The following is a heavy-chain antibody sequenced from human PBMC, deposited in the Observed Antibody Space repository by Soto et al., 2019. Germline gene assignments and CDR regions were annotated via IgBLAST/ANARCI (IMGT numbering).Heavy chain of an antibody. CDR3: ASRAREYYYMDV. Sequence: QVQLVQSGAEVKKPGSSVKVSCKASGGTFSSYTISWVRQAPGQGLEWMGRIIPILGIANYAQKFQGRVTITADKSTSTAYMELSSLRSEDTAVYYCASRAREYYYMDVWGKGTTVTVSS. J-gene: IGHJ6*03. CDR1: GGTFSSYT. CDR2: IIPILGIA. D-gene: IGHD1-26*01. V-gene: IGHV1-69*02.